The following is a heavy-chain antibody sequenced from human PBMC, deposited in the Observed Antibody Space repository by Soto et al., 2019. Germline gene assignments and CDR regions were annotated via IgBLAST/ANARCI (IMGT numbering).Heavy chain of an antibody. CDR2: INAGNGNT. CDR1: GYTFTSYA. V-gene: IGHV1-3*01. CDR3: ARGYSSSPYYYYYYMDV. Sequence: QVQLVQSGAEVKKPGASVKVSCKASGYTFTSYAMHWVRQAPGQRLEWMGWINAGNGNTKYSQKFQGRVTITRDTAASTAYMELSSLRSEDTAVYYCARGYSSSPYYYYYYMDVWGKGTTVTVSS. J-gene: IGHJ6*03. D-gene: IGHD6-13*01.